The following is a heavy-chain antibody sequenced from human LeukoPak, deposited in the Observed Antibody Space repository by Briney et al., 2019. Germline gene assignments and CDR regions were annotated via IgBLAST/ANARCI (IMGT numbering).Heavy chain of an antibody. D-gene: IGHD6-13*01. Sequence: GASVKVSCKASGGTFSSYAISWVRQAPGQGLEWMGGIIPIFGTANYAQKFQGRVTITTDESTSTAYMELSSLRSEDTAVYYCASSYSSSWWFEKGGAALCSDWGQGTLVTVSS. CDR1: GGTFSSYA. J-gene: IGHJ4*02. CDR2: IIPIFGTA. V-gene: IGHV1-69*05. CDR3: ASSYSSSWWFEKGGAALCSD.